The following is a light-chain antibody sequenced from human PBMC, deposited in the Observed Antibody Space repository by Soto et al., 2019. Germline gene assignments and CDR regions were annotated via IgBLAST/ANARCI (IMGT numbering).Light chain of an antibody. CDR2: AAS. J-gene: IGKJ3*01. CDR1: QSVISNY. V-gene: IGKV3-20*01. Sequence: EIVLTQSPGTLSLSPGERATLSCRASQSVISNYLAWYQQKSGQAPRLLIYAASSRATGVPDRFSGSASGTDFTLTISSLETEDFAVYYCQQYGSSPFTFGPGTTVDIK. CDR3: QQYGSSPFT.